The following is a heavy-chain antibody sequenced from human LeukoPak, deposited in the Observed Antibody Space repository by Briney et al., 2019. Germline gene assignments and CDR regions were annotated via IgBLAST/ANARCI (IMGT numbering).Heavy chain of an antibody. CDR1: GVSISSSSYD. V-gene: IGHV4-39*07. D-gene: IGHD4-23*01. J-gene: IGHJ4*02. CDR2: VYPPGNT. CDR3: ASKVVTTSNYFDQ. Sequence: SETLSLTCTVSGVSISSSSYDWGWLRQPRGKGLEWIGSVYPPGNTYYNPSLKSRVTISVDTSKSQFSLKLTSVTAADTAVYYCASKVVTTSNYFDQWGQGTLVTVSS.